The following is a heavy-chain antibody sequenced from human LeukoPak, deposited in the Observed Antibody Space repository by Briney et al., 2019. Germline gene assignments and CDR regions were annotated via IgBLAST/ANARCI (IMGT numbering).Heavy chain of an antibody. CDR2: MNPNSGNT. J-gene: IGHJ6*03. CDR3: AREGIAAAGYYYYYYMDV. V-gene: IGHV1-8*03. CDR1: GYTFTSYD. D-gene: IGHD6-13*01. Sequence: HRASVKVSCKASGYTFTSYDINWVRQATGQGLEWMGWMNPNSGNTGYAQKFQGRVTITRNTSISTAYMELSSLRSEDTAVYYCAREGIAAAGYYYYYYMDVWGKGTTVTVSS.